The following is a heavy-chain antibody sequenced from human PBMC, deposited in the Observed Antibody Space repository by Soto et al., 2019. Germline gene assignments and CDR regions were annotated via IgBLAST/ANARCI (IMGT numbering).Heavy chain of an antibody. Sequence: QVHLVESGGGLVKPGGSLRLSCATSGFPVSDYYMSWIRQAPGKGLEWLSHLSPKSTYTNYADSVKGRFTISRDNTKSSLFLQMNSLGVEDTAVYYCARGGGGGLFEHWGQGVLVTVSS. CDR2: LSPKSTYT. D-gene: IGHD2-21*01. V-gene: IGHV3-11*06. CDR3: ARGGGGGLFEH. CDR1: GFPVSDYY. J-gene: IGHJ4*02.